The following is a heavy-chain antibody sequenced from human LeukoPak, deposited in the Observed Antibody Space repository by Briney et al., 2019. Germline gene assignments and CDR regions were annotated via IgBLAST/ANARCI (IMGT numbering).Heavy chain of an antibody. Sequence: PGGSLRLSSAVSGFSIGSSWMSWVRQTPGKGLEWVADMNEDGSGTYYVDSMKGRFTVSRDNAQNLVYLQMNSLRVEDTGVYYCARDPAWGAIDYWGQGTLVTVSS. CDR2: MNEDGSGT. J-gene: IGHJ4*02. CDR3: ARDPAWGAIDY. D-gene: IGHD7-27*01. CDR1: GFSIGSSW. V-gene: IGHV3-7*01.